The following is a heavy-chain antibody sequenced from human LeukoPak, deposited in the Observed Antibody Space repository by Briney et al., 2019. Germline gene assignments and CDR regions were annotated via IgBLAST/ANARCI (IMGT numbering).Heavy chain of an antibody. Sequence: SETLSLTCAVFGGSFSGYYWSWIRQSPGKGLEWIGEIDHSGRTNSKSSLKSRVTLSVDTSKNQFSLRLSSVTAADTAVYYCARKSIVTAGRKPYDYWDQGTLVTVSS. J-gene: IGHJ4*02. CDR3: ARKSIVTAGRKPYDY. D-gene: IGHD6-13*01. CDR2: IDHSGRT. CDR1: GGSFSGYY. V-gene: IGHV4-34*01.